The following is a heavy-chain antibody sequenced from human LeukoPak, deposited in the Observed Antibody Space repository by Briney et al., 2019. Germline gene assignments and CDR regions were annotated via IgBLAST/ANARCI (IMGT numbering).Heavy chain of an antibody. V-gene: IGHV4-34*01. CDR1: GESFSGYY. Sequence: SETLSLTRADSGESFSGYYCSWIRQPPRKGLEWIGEIDHSGSTNYNPSLQSRVTISVDTSKNQFSLKMSSVSAADTAVYYCARGNRPYGEHEAFDIWGHGTTVTVS. CDR2: IDHSGST. D-gene: IGHD3-10*01. J-gene: IGHJ3*02. CDR3: ARGNRPYGEHEAFDI.